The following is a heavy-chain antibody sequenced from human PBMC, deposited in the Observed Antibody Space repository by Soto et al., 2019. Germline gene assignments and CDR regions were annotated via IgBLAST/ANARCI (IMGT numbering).Heavy chain of an antibody. CDR3: AIPYYYDSSGYPY. CDR2: IYHSGTT. J-gene: IGHJ4*02. Sequence: SETLSLTCTVSGYSISNGYYWGWIRQSPEKGLEWIGTIYHSGTTYYNPSLKSRVTISVDTSKNQSSLKLSSVTAADTAVYYCAIPYYYDSSGYPYWGQGTLVTVSS. V-gene: IGHV4-38-2*02. CDR1: GYSISNGYY. D-gene: IGHD3-22*01.